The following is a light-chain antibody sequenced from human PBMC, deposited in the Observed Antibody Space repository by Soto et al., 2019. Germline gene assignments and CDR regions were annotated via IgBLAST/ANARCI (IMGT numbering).Light chain of an antibody. CDR1: QTVERW. CDR3: QQHNSYSWT. J-gene: IGKJ1*01. V-gene: IGKV1-5*01. Sequence: DIQLTQSPSTLSASVGDRVILTCRASQTVERWMAWYQQKPGKAPKLLIYDASSLESGVPSRFSGSRSGTEFTLTISSLQPDDFATYYCQQHNSYSWTFGQGTKVDI. CDR2: DAS.